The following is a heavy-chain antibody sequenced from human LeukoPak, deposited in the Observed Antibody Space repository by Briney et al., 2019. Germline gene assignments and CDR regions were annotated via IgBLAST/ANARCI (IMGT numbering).Heavy chain of an antibody. CDR1: GFTFSSYE. V-gene: IGHV3-48*03. CDR3: ERDSHRGFGELFRNWFDP. Sequence: GGSLRLSCAASGFTFSSYEMNWVRQAPGKGLEWVSYISSSGSTIYYADSVKGRFTISRDNAKNSLYLQMNSLRAEDTAVHYCERDSHRGFGELFRNWFDPWGQGTLVTVSS. CDR2: ISSSGSTI. D-gene: IGHD3-10*01. J-gene: IGHJ5*02.